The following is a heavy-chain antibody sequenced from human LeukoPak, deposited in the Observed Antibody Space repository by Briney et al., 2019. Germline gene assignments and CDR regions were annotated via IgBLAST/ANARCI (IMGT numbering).Heavy chain of an antibody. J-gene: IGHJ3*02. CDR3: ARDQSDNWPKGDDAFDI. V-gene: IGHV4-4*07. D-gene: IGHD1-1*01. CDR2: IYTSGST. Sequence: KPSETLSLTCTVSGGSISSYYWSWIRQPAGKGLEWIGRIYTSGSTNYNPSLKSRVTMSVDTSKNQFSLKLSSVTAADTAVYYCARDQSDNWPKGDDAFDIWGQGTMVTVSS. CDR1: GGSISSYY.